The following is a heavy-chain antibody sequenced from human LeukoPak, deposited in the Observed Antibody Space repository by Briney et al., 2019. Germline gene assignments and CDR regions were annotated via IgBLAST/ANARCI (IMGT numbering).Heavy chain of an antibody. D-gene: IGHD3-22*01. Sequence: SETLSLTCTVSGGSISSYYWSWIRQPPGKGLEWIGYIYCSGSTNYNPSLKSRVTISVDTSKNQFSLKLSSVTAADTAVYYCVGGYYYDAFDIWGQGTMVTVSS. V-gene: IGHV4-59*08. CDR1: GGSISSYY. CDR2: IYCSGST. CDR3: VGGYYYDAFDI. J-gene: IGHJ3*02.